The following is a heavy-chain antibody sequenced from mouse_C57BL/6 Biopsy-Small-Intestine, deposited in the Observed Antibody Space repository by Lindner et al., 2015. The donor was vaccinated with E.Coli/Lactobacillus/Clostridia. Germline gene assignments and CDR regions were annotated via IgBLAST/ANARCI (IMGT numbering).Heavy chain of an antibody. CDR3: TGETGTNF. CDR2: VRLKSDNYAT. V-gene: IGHV6-3*01. D-gene: IGHD4-1*01. Sequence: VQLQESGGGLVQPGGSMKLSCVTSGFTFVGYWMNWVRQSPEKGLEWVAQVRLKSDNYATHYAESVKGRFTISREDSKSSVYLQMNNLRTEDTGIYYCTGETGTNFWGQGTTLTVSS. J-gene: IGHJ2*01. CDR1: GFTFVGYW.